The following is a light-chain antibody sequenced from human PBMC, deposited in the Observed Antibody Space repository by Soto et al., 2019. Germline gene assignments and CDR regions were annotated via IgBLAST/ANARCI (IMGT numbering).Light chain of an antibody. CDR1: QSVASRR. CDR3: QQYSSLPRT. Sequence: EIVLTQSPGTLSLSPGERATLSCRASQSVASRRLAWYKQRPGQALRLVLYDASTRATGIPDRFSGSGSGTDFTLTISRLEPEDFAVNYCQQYSSLPRTFGQGTKVEI. CDR2: DAS. V-gene: IGKV3-20*01. J-gene: IGKJ1*01.